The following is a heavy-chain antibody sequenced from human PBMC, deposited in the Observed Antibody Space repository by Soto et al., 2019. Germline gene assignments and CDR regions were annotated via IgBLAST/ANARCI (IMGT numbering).Heavy chain of an antibody. V-gene: IGHV4-30-2*01. CDR3: ARVRIDYGGNWGDAFDI. Sequence: SETLSLTCAVSGGSISSGGYSWSWIRQPPGKGLEWIGYIYHSGSTYYNPSLKSRVTISVDRSKNQFSLKLSSVTAADTAVYYCARVRIDYGGNWGDAFDIWGQGTMVTVSS. D-gene: IGHD4-17*01. J-gene: IGHJ3*02. CDR2: IYHSGST. CDR1: GGSISSGGYS.